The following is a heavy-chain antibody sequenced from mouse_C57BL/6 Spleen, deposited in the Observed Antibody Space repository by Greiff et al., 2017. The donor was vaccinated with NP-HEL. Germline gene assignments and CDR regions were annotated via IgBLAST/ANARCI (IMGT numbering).Heavy chain of an antibody. J-gene: IGHJ2*01. V-gene: IGHV5-4*01. CDR2: ISDGGSYT. CDR1: GFTFSSYA. Sequence: EVHLVESGGGLVKPGGSLKLSCAASGFTFSSYAMSWVRQTPEKRLEWVATISDGGSYTYYPDNVKGRFTISRDNAKNNLYLQMSHLKSEDTAMYYCAREQDSNYFDYWGQGTTLTVSS. CDR3: AREQDSNYFDY. D-gene: IGHD2-5*01.